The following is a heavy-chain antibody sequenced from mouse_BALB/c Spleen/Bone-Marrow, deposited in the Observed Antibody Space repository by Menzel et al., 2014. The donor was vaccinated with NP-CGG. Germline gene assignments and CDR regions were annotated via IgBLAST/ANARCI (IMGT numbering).Heavy chain of an antibody. CDR1: GYSITSDYG. D-gene: IGHD2-4*01. CDR2: ISYSGST. V-gene: IGHV3-2*02. CDR3: ARYDYDVGYFDY. Sequence: EVKLVESGPGLVKPSQSLSLICTVTGYSITSDYGWNWIRQFPGNKLEWMGYISYSGSTSYNPSLKSRISITRDTSKNQFFLQLNSVTTEDTATYYCARYDYDVGYFDYWGQGTTLTVSS. J-gene: IGHJ2*01.